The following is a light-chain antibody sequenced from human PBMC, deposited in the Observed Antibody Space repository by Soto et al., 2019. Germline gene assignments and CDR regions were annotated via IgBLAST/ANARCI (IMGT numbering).Light chain of an antibody. Sequence: DIQMTQSPSTLSSSVGDRVTITCRASQSLSGRLAWYQQRPGQAPKLLIYDVSTLESGVPSRFSGTGTGSGKEFTLRISDLQPDDFATYYCQQYTYYSTFGPGNKVEVK. V-gene: IGKV1-5*01. CDR2: DVS. CDR3: QQYTYYST. J-gene: IGKJ1*01. CDR1: QSLSGR.